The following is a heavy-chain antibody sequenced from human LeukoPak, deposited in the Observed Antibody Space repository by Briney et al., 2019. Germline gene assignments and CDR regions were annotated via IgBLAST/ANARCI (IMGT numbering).Heavy chain of an antibody. CDR2: INPNSGGT. J-gene: IGHJ5*02. Sequence: GASVKVSCKATGYTFTGYYMHWVRQARGQGLEWMGWINPNSGGTNYAQKFQGRVTMTRDTSISTAYMELSRLRSDDTAVYYCAREDSSSWYVWFDPWGQGTLVTVSS. CDR1: GYTFTGYY. CDR3: AREDSSSWYVWFDP. V-gene: IGHV1-2*02. D-gene: IGHD6-13*01.